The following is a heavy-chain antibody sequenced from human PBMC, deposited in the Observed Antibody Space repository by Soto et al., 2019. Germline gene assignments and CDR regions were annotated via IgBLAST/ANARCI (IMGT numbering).Heavy chain of an antibody. CDR1: GFNFNDSY. V-gene: IGHV3-11*01. CDR3: ARGGPAGGRAFDI. J-gene: IGHJ3*02. CDR2: ISSSGRSI. D-gene: IGHD1-26*01. Sequence: QVQLVESGGGLVKPGGSLGLSCAVSGFNFNDSYMSWFRQAPGQGLEWISYISSSGRSIYYVDSVKGRFAISRDSAKNSVYLRMSGLRGEDAAVYYCARGGPAGGRAFDIWAQGTMVTVSS.